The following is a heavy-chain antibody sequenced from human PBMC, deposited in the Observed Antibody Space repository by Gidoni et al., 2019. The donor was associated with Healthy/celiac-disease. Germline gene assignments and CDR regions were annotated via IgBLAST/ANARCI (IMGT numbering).Heavy chain of an antibody. CDR2: IYPGDSDT. J-gene: IGHJ4*02. Sequence: EVQLVQAGAEVKKPGEALKISGKGSRYSCTSYWSGWVRQMPGNGLGWMGIIYPGDSDTKYSPSFQGQVTISADKSISTAYLQWSSLKASDTAMYYCARPGYSSFPYYFDYWGQGTLVTVSS. V-gene: IGHV5-51*03. CDR3: ARPGYSSFPYYFDY. CDR1: RYSCTSYW. D-gene: IGHD6-19*01.